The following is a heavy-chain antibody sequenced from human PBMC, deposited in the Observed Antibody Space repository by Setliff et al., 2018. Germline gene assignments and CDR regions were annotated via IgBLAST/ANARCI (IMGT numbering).Heavy chain of an antibody. CDR1: GGSISSYY. CDR2: IYIGGSA. V-gene: IGHV4-4*07. D-gene: IGHD6-19*01. J-gene: IGHJ6*03. Sequence: ASETLSLTCTVSGGSISSYYWSWIRRPAGKGLEWIGHIYIGGSANYNPSLKSRVTMSIDTSKNQFSLKLNSVTAADMAVYYCAREQWLDPPGYYYMDVWAKGTTVTVSS. CDR3: AREQWLDPPGYYYMDV.